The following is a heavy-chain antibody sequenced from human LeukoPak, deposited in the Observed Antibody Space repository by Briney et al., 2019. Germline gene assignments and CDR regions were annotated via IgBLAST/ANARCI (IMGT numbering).Heavy chain of an antibody. J-gene: IGHJ4*02. CDR1: GGXFSRYY. CDR2: VNHSGST. D-gene: IGHD5-24*01. V-gene: IGHV4-34*01. CDR3: ARHLSVEMATGGIDY. Sequence: SETLSLTCAVYGGXFSRYYWSWIRQPPGKGLEWIGEVNHSGSTNYRPSLKSRVTISLDTSKNQFSLKLSSVTAADTAVYYCARHLSVEMATGGIDYWGQGTLVTVSS.